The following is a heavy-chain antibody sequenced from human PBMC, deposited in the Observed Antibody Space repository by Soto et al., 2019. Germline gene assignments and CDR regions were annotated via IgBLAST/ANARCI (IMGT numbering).Heavy chain of an antibody. CDR2: IFYSGNT. J-gene: IGHJ4*02. V-gene: IGHV4-30-4*01. CDR3: ARASAYTATDFDY. CDR1: GGSISSGDYY. D-gene: IGHD2-15*01. Sequence: QVQLQESGPGLVKPSQTLSHTCTVSGGSISSGDYYWCWIRQPPGKGLEWIGSIFYSGNTHYNPALRSRLTISVDTSKNQFSLKLSSVTAADTAVYYCARASAYTATDFDYWGQGTLVTVSS.